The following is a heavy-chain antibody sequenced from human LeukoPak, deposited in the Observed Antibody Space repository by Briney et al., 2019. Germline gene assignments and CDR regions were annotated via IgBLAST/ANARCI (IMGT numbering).Heavy chain of an antibody. V-gene: IGHV1-18*01. CDR1: GYTFTSYG. Sequence: ASVKVSCKASGYTFTSYGISWVRQAPGQGLEWMGWISAYNGNTNYAQKLQGRVTMTTDTSTSTAYMELRSLRSDDTAVYYCARDSSITFGGVMCDAFDIWGQGTMVTVSS. CDR3: ARDSSITFGGVMCDAFDI. D-gene: IGHD3-16*01. CDR2: ISAYNGNT. J-gene: IGHJ3*02.